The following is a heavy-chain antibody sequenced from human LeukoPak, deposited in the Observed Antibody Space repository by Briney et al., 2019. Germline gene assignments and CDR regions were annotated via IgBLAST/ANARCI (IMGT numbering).Heavy chain of an antibody. Sequence: PSETLSLTCTVSGGSISSSSYYWGWIRQPPGKGLEWIGSIYYSGSTYYNPSLKSRVTISVDTSKNQFSLKLSSVTAADTAVYYCARETATGNWYYLDYWGQGTLVTVSS. V-gene: IGHV4-39*07. CDR2: IYYSGST. CDR3: ARETATGNWYYLDY. CDR1: GGSISSSSYY. D-gene: IGHD1-1*01. J-gene: IGHJ4*02.